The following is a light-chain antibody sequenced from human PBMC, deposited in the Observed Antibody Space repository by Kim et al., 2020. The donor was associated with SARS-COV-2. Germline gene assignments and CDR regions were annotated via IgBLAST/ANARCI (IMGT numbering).Light chain of an antibody. CDR3: QAYDRALTASV. CDR1: YSNIGANYD. CDR2: GND. J-gene: IGLJ3*02. V-gene: IGLV1-40*01. Sequence: QSVLTQPPSVSGAPGQTVTLSCAVTYSNIGANYDVHWYHQLPGAAPRLVIYGNDFRPAGVPARFSGSRSDSSASLVITGLQAEDEGRYYCQAYDRALTASVFGGGTQLTVL.